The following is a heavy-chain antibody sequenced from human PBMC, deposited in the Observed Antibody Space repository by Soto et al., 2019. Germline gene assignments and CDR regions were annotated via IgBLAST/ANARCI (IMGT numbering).Heavy chain of an antibody. V-gene: IGHV1-18*04. CDR1: GYTFTDYH. J-gene: IGHJ5*02. Sequence: ASVKVSCKASGYTFTDYHIYWVRHAPGQGLEWMGWISAYNGNTNYAQKLQGRVTMTTDTSTSTAYMELRSLRSDGTAVYYCARDMEFWSGYRNWFDPWGQGTLVTVSS. D-gene: IGHD3-3*01. CDR2: ISAYNGNT. CDR3: ARDMEFWSGYRNWFDP.